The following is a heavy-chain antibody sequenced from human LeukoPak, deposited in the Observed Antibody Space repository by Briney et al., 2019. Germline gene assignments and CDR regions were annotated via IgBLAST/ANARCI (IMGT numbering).Heavy chain of an antibody. CDR2: INPNSGGT. V-gene: IGHV1-2*04. CDR3: ARDRFIGYGGNSDYYYYGMDV. Sequence: ASVKVSCKASGYTFTGYYMHWVRQAPGQGLEWMGWINPNSGGTNYAQKFQGWVTMTGDTSISTAYMELSRLRSDDTAVYYCARDRFIGYGGNSDYYYYGMDVWGQGTTVTVSS. D-gene: IGHD4-23*01. J-gene: IGHJ6*02. CDR1: GYTFTGYY.